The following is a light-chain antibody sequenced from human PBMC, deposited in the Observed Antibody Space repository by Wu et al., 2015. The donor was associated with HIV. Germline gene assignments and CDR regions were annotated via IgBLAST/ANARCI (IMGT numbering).Light chain of an antibody. CDR1: QSVSASY. V-gene: IGKV3-20*01. CDR2: GAS. J-gene: IGKJ5*01. CDR3: QQYGDLPVT. Sequence: ENVLTQSPATLSLSPGQRAILSCRSSQSVSASYLAWYQKRPGQSPRLVVYGASKRAANIPERFGGSGSGTDFILTISRLEPEDFALYYCQQYGDLPVTFGQGTRLE.